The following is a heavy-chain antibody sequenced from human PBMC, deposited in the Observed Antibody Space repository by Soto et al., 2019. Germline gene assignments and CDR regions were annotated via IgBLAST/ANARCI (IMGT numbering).Heavy chain of an antibody. Sequence: SETLSLTCDVASSSLNSRYYWGWIRQTPGKGLEWIASIYHSGSTHYNPSLKSRATISVDTSNNQFSLRLSSVTAADTAIYYCARNTSGRNFDYWGQGTQVTVS. CDR1: SSSLNSRYY. J-gene: IGHJ4*02. CDR2: IYHSGST. D-gene: IGHD6-25*01. V-gene: IGHV4-38-2*01. CDR3: ARNTSGRNFDY.